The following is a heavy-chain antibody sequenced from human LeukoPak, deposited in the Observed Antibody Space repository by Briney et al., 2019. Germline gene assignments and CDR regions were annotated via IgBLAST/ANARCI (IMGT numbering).Heavy chain of an antibody. V-gene: IGHV3-30*03. CDR3: AREVVE. CDR2: ISYDGSNK. J-gene: IGHJ4*02. D-gene: IGHD2-15*01. Sequence: GGSLRLSCAASGFTFSSYGMHWVRQAPGKGLEWVAVISYDGSNKYYADSVKGRFTISRDNSKNTLYLQMNSLRAEDTAVYYCAREVVEWGQGTLVTVSS. CDR1: GFTFSSYG.